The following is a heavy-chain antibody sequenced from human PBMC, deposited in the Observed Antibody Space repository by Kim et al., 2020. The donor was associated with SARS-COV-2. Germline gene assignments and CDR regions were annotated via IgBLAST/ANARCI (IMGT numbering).Heavy chain of an antibody. D-gene: IGHD5-12*01. CDR2: INAGNGNT. V-gene: IGHV1-3*01. Sequence: ASVKVSCKASGYTFTSYAMHWVRQAPGQRLEWMGWINAGNGNTKYSQKFQGRVTITRDTSASTAYMELSSLRSEDTAVYYCARAAVTTINYFDYWGQGTLVTVSS. J-gene: IGHJ4*02. CDR3: ARAAVTTINYFDY. CDR1: GYTFTSYA.